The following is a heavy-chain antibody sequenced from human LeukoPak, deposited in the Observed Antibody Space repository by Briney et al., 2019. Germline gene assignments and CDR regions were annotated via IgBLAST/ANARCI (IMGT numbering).Heavy chain of an antibody. CDR2: ISSSSSYI. CDR3: ARFALKTPPTD. V-gene: IGHV3-21*01. CDR1: GFTFSTYS. Sequence: PGGSLRLSCAASGFTFSTYSMNWVRQTPGKGLEWVSSISSSSSYIYYADSVKGRFTISRDNAKNSLYLQMNSLRAEDTAVYYCARFALKTPPTDWGQGTLVTVSS. J-gene: IGHJ4*02.